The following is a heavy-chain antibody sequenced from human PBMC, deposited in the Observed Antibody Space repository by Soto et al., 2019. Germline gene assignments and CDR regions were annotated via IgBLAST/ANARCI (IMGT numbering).Heavy chain of an antibody. CDR3: ARVIRGYYGHDH. CDR2: IKFDGSDA. Sequence: EVQLVESGGGLVQPGVPLRLSCAASGFSFTDYWMHWVRQAPGQGLVWVSRIKFDGSDASYADSVRGRFTISRDNAKNTVYLQMSSLRGDDKAVYYCARVIRGYYGHDHWGQGTLVTVSS. D-gene: IGHD4-17*01. CDR1: GFSFTDYW. V-gene: IGHV3-74*01. J-gene: IGHJ4*02.